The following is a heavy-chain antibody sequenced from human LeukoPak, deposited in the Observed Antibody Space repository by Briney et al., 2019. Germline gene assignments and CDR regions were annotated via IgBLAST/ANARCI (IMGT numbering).Heavy chain of an antibody. D-gene: IGHD2-2*01. J-gene: IGHJ4*02. V-gene: IGHV3-23*01. CDR3: AKGGTQVVATATDYDY. Sequence: GGSLRLSCAASGFTSSNYDMNWVRQPPGKGLEWVSIISDSGGRTYYADSVKGRFIISRDNSKNTLYLQMNSLRVEDTAVYYCAKGGTQVVATATDYDYWGQGTRVTVSS. CDR1: GFTSSNYD. CDR2: ISDSGGRT.